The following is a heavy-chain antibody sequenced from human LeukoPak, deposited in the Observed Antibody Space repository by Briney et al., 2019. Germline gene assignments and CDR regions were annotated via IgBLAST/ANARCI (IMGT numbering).Heavy chain of an antibody. J-gene: IGHJ4*02. D-gene: IGHD6-19*01. V-gene: IGHV5-51*01. Sequence: GESLKISCKVSGYSFTSYWIGWVRQMPGKGLVWMGIIYPGDSDTRYSPSFQGQVTISADKSSSTTYLQWSTLKASDTAMYYCARPYSTGWYPFDYWGQGTLVTVSS. CDR1: GYSFTSYW. CDR3: ARPYSTGWYPFDY. CDR2: IYPGDSDT.